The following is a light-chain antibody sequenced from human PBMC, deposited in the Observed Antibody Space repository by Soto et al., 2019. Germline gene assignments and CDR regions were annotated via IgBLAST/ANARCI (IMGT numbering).Light chain of an antibody. CDR3: SSYRSSSTYV. CDR2: EVT. Sequence: QSVLTQPASVSVYPGHSITISCTGTSSDVGGYNYVSWYQQHPGKAPKLMIYEVTNRPSGVSNRFSGSKSGNTASLTISGLQAEDEADYYCSSYRSSSTYVFGTGTKVTVL. CDR1: SSDVGGYNY. J-gene: IGLJ1*01. V-gene: IGLV2-14*01.